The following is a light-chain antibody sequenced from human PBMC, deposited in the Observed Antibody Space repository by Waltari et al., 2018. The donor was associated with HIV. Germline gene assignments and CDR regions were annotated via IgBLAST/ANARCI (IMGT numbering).Light chain of an antibody. CDR1: QSVGSN. V-gene: IGKV3D-15*01. CDR3: QQYNNWLVT. J-gene: IGKJ5*01. Sequence: EIVMTQSPATLSVSPGERATLSCRASQSVGSNLAWYQRKPGQAPRLLIYAASTRATGVPARFSGSGSGTEFTLTISSLQSEDFAVYYCQQYNNWLVTFGQGTRLEIK. CDR2: AAS.